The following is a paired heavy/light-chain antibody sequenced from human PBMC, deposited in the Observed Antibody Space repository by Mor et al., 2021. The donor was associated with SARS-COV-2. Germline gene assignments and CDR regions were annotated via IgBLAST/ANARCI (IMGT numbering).Heavy chain of an antibody. J-gene: IGHJ6*02. CDR3: ARHASGYYYGMDV. D-gene: IGHD6-19*01. CDR2: ISYSGST. CDR1: GGSISSSTYF. Sequence: QLQLQESGPGLVKPSETLSLTCTVSGGSISSSTYFWGWIRQPPGKGLEWIGSISYSGSTYYNPSLKSRVTISVDTSKNQFSLKLSSVTAADTAVYYCARHASGYYYGMDVWGQGTTVTVSS. V-gene: IGHV4-39*07.
Light chain of an antibody. CDR3: QQYGSSLFT. Sequence: EIVLTQSPGTLSLSPGERATLSCRASQSVSGSYLAWYQQKPGQAPRLLIYGASSRATDIPDRFSGSGSGTDFTLTISRLEPEDFAVYYCQQYGSSLFTFGPGTKVDIK. J-gene: IGKJ3*01. CDR2: GAS. V-gene: IGKV3-20*01. CDR1: QSVSGSY.